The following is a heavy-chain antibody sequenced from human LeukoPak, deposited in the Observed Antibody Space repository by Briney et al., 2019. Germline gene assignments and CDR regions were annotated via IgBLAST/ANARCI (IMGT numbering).Heavy chain of an antibody. J-gene: IGHJ4*02. V-gene: IGHV3-23*01. CDR3: ARQERGDY. D-gene: IGHD3-16*01. CDR2: VSGSGGGK. CDR1: GFTLTNYV. Sequence: GGSLRLSCAASGFTLTNYVMNWVRQAPGKGLEWVSTVSGSGGGKYYPDSVEGRFTISRDNTRNTLYLQMNSLRAEDTAVYYCARQERGDYWGQGTLVTVSS.